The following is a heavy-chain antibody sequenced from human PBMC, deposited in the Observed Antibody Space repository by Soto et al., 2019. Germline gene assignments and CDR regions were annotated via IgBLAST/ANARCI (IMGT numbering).Heavy chain of an antibody. V-gene: IGHV1-18*04. CDR3: TKEYCDSSRCFLPDY. Sequence: ASVKVSCKAPGGTFSRYTINWVRQAPGQGLEWMGRVDPKNGSTKVIRKFQGRVTMTTDKSTSTAYMELRSLRPEDTAVYYCTKEYCDSSRCFLPDYWG. D-gene: IGHD2-2*01. J-gene: IGHJ4*01. CDR2: VDPKNGST. CDR1: GGTFSRYT.